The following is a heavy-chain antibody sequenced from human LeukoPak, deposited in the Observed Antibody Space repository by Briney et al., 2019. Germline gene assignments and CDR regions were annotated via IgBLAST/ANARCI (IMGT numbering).Heavy chain of an antibody. Sequence: SVKVSCKVSGYTLTELSMHWVRQAPGQGLEWMGGIIPIFGTANYAQKFQGRVTITADESTSTAYMELSSLRSEDTAVYYCAVESSGIAVAGTYYFDYWGQGTLVTVSS. CDR3: AVESSGIAVAGTYYFDY. J-gene: IGHJ4*02. D-gene: IGHD6-19*01. CDR2: IIPIFGTA. CDR1: GYTLTELS. V-gene: IGHV1-69*13.